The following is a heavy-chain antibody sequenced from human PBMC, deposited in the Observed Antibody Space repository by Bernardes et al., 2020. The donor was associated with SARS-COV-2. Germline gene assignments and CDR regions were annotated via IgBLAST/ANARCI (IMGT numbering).Heavy chain of an antibody. Sequence: ASVKVSCKASGYTFTGYYMHWVRQAPGQGLEWMGWINPNSGGTNYAQRFQGRVTMTRDTSITTAYMELSRLRSDDTAVYYCARASRIVADLDYWGQGTLVTVSS. V-gene: IGHV1-2*02. CDR3: ARASRIVADLDY. J-gene: IGHJ4*02. CDR2: INPNSGGT. CDR1: GYTFTGYY. D-gene: IGHD5-12*01.